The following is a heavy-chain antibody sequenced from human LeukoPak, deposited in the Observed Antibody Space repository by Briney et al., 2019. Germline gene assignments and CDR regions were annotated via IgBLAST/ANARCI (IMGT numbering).Heavy chain of an antibody. CDR2: ISWNSGSI. J-gene: IGHJ4*02. CDR1: GFTFDDYA. V-gene: IGHV3-9*03. D-gene: IGHD6-13*01. CDR3: AKGVGIAAGNYFDH. Sequence: GRSLRLSCAASGFTFDDYAMHWVRQAPGKGLEWVAVISWNSGSIGYADSVKGRFTISRDNAKNSLSLQMNSLRVEDMAFYYCAKGVGIAAGNYFDHWGQGTLVTVSS.